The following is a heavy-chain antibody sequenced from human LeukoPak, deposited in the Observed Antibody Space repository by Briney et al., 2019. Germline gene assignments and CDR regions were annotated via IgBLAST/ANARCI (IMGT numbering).Heavy chain of an antibody. J-gene: IGHJ4*02. CDR2: INPNSGGT. V-gene: IGHV1-2*02. CDR3: AREEYGDRRYSN. D-gene: IGHD4-17*01. Sequence: APVKVSCKASGYIFTGYYMHWVRQAPGQGLEWMGWINPNSGGTNYAQKFQGRVTMTRDTSISTAYMELSRLRSDDTAVYYCAREEYGDRRYSNWGQGTLVTVSS. CDR1: GYIFTGYY.